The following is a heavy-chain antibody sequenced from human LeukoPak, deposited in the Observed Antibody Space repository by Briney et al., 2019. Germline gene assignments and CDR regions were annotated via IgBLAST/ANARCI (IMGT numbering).Heavy chain of an antibody. Sequence: SETLSLTCAVYGGSFSGYYWSWIRQPPGKGLEWIGEINHSGSTNYNPSLKSRVTRSVDTSKNQFSLKLSSVTAADTAVYYCARGGDAFDIWGQGTMVTVSS. CDR1: GGSFSGYY. V-gene: IGHV4-34*01. J-gene: IGHJ3*02. CDR3: ARGGDAFDI. CDR2: INHSGST.